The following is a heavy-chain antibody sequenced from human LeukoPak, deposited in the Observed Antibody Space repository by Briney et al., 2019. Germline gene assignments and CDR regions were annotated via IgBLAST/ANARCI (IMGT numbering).Heavy chain of an antibody. J-gene: IGHJ3*02. CDR2: IHEDGSDK. Sequence: GGSLRLSCVVSGFTFSSYWMNWVRQAPGKGLEWGANIHEDGSDKYYVDSVKGRFTISRDNAKNSLYLQMNSLRAEDTALYYCARTLRLGTPRAFDIWGRGTMVTVSS. CDR1: GFTFSSYW. V-gene: IGHV3-7*05. D-gene: IGHD1-14*01. CDR3: ARTLRLGTPRAFDI.